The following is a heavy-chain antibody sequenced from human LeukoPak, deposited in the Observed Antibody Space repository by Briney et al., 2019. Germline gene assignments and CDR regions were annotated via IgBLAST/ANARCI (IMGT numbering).Heavy chain of an antibody. Sequence: SETLSLTCTVSDGSISSSSYYWGWIRQPPGKGLEWIGSIYYSGSTYYNPSLKSRVTISVDTSKNQFSLKLSSVTAADTAVYYCARSYDYVWGSYRYNWFDPWGQGTLVTVSS. CDR2: IYYSGST. CDR3: ARSYDYVWGSYRYNWFDP. V-gene: IGHV4-39*01. J-gene: IGHJ5*02. CDR1: DGSISSSSYY. D-gene: IGHD3-16*02.